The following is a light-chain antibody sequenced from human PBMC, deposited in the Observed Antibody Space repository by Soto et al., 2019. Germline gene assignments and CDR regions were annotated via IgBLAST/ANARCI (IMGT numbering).Light chain of an antibody. V-gene: IGLV2-8*01. CDR3: QSFDNSLSGSV. CDR1: KSDIGVYDF. Sequence: QSALTQPPSASGSPGQSVTISCTGTKSDIGVYDFVSWYQHHPGKAPRLIIYEVVQRPSGVPDRFSGSRSATSASLAITGLQAEDEADYYCQSFDNSLSGSVFGGGTKLTVL. CDR2: EVV. J-gene: IGLJ2*01.